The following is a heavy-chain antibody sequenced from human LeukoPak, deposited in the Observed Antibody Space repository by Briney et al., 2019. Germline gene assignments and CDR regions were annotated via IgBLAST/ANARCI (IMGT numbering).Heavy chain of an antibody. CDR2: NYYSGTT. CDR3: ARLRGRDYVDY. Sequence: SETLSLTCTVSGGSISSYYWSWIRQPPGKGLEWLGYNYYSGTTNYIPSLKSRVTISVDTSKNQFSLQLSSVTAADTAVYYCARLRGRDYVDYWGQGTLVTVSS. J-gene: IGHJ4*02. V-gene: IGHV4-59*08. D-gene: IGHD3-10*01. CDR1: GGSISSYY.